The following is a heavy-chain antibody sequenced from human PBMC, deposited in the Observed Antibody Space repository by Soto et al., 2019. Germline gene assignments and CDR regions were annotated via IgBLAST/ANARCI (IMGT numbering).Heavy chain of an antibody. V-gene: IGHV1-69*13. CDR1: GGTFSSYA. J-gene: IGHJ4*02. CDR3: ARGSSGWYRRYYFDY. D-gene: IGHD6-19*01. Sequence: SVKVSCKASGGTFSSYAISWVRQAPGQWLEWMGGIIPIFGTANYAQKFQGRVTITADESTSTAYMELSSLRSEDTAVYYCARGSSGWYRRYYFDYWGQGTLVTVSS. CDR2: IIPIFGTA.